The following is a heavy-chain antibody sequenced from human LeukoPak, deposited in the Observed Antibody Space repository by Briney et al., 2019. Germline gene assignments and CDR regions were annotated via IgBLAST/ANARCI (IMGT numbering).Heavy chain of an antibody. J-gene: IGHJ4*02. CDR2: ISHSGTT. CDR1: GGSISTYS. D-gene: IGHD6-19*01. V-gene: IGHV4-59*08. CDR3: ARWDDSAWAFGN. Sequence: SQTLSLTCIVSGGSISTYSWNWIRQSPGKGLEWVGYISHSGTTSYDSYFRSRATISVDTSNNQLSLKLTSVTAADTAVYYCARWDDSAWAFGNWGPGTLVTVSS.